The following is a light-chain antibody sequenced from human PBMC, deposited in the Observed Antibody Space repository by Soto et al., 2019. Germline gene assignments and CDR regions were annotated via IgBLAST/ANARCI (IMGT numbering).Light chain of an antibody. V-gene: IGLV2-23*02. CDR3: CSYAGSREV. Sequence: QSALTQPASVSGSPGQSITISCTGTSSDVGSYNLVSWYQQHPGKAPKLMIYEVSKRPSGVSNRFSGSKSGNTASLTISGPQAEDEADYYCCSYAGSREVFGGGTKLTVL. CDR2: EVS. J-gene: IGLJ2*01. CDR1: SSDVGSYNL.